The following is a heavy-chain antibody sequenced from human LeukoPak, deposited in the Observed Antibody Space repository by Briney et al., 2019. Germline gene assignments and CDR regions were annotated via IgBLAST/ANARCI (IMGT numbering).Heavy chain of an antibody. CDR1: GVTFSSYA. J-gene: IGHJ3*02. CDR3: AKVSNYDILTGYLTAFDI. Sequence: PGESLTLSCAASGVTFSSYAMSWVRQAPGKGLEWVSAISGSGGSTYYADSVKGRFTISRDNSKNTLYLQMNSLRAEDTAVYYCAKVSNYDILTGYLTAFDIWGHGKMVTVSS. V-gene: IGHV3-23*01. D-gene: IGHD3-9*01. CDR2: ISGSGGST.